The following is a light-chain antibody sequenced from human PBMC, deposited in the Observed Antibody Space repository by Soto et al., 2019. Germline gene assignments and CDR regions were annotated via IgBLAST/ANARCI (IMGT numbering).Light chain of an antibody. CDR1: ERVSSSY. CDR2: GAS. V-gene: IGKV3-20*01. Sequence: EMVLTQSPGTPSLSPGERATLSCSASERVSSSYLAWYQQKPGQAPRLLIFGASSRATGTPDRVSGSGSGTDFTLTISRLEPEDFAVYYCQQYGSSPLWIFGQGNEVQIK. J-gene: IGKJ1*01. CDR3: QQYGSSPLWI.